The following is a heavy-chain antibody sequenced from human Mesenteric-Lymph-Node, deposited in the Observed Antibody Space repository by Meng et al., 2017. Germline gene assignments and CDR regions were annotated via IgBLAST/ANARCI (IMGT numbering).Heavy chain of an antibody. J-gene: IGHJ5*02. CDR2: IIPIVGTA. D-gene: IGHD2-15*01. CDR1: GGTFSSYA. CDR3: ARDSRELGYCSGGSCYWFYP. V-gene: IGHV1-69*13. Sequence: SVKVSCKASGGTFSSYAISWVRQAPGQGLEWMGGIIPIVGTANYAQKFQGRVTITADESTSTAYMELSSLRSEDTAVYYCARDSRELGYCSGGSCYWFYPWGQGTLVTVSS.